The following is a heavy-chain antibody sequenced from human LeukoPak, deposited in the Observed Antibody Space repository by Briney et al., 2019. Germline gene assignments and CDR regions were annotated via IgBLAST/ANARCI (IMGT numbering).Heavy chain of an antibody. V-gene: IGHV3-30-3*01. CDR3: AKTLWFRALDAFDI. J-gene: IGHJ3*02. CDR1: GFTFSDYA. Sequence: GGSLRLSCAASGFTFSDYAMHWVRQAPGKGLEWVAVISYDGSNKYYADSVKGRFTISRDNSKNTLYLQMNSLRAEDTAVYYCAKTLWFRALDAFDIWGQGTMVTVSS. D-gene: IGHD3-10*01. CDR2: ISYDGSNK.